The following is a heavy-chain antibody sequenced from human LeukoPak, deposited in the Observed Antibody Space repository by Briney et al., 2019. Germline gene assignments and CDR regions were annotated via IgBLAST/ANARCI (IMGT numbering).Heavy chain of an antibody. CDR2: ISHSGST. J-gene: IGHJ4*02. CDR1: GASFSDYY. Sequence: KPSETLSLTCAVYGASFSDYYWSWIRQPPGKGLEWIGEISHSGSTNYNPSLKSRVTMSVDTSKNQFSLKLTSVTAADTAVYYCAAQYSGYVRLDYWGQGTLVTVSS. V-gene: IGHV4-34*01. CDR3: AAQYSGYVRLDY. D-gene: IGHD5-12*01.